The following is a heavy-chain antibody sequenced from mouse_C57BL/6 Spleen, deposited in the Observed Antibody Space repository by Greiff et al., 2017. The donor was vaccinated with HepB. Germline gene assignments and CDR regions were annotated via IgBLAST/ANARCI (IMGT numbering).Heavy chain of an antibody. CDR3: AREGDGYPFDY. D-gene: IGHD2-3*01. J-gene: IGHJ2*01. V-gene: IGHV1-76*01. CDR2: IYPGSGNT. Sequence: QVQLQQSGAELVRPGASVKLSCKASGYTFTDYYINWVKQRPGQGLEWIARIYPGSGNTYYNEKFKGKATLTAEKSSSTAYMQLSSLTSEDSAVYFCAREGDGYPFDYWCQGTTLTVSS. CDR1: GYTFTDYY.